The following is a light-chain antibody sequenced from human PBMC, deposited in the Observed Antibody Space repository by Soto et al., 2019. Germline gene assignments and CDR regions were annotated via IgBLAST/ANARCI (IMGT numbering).Light chain of an antibody. CDR3: QQYNSYRRT. Sequence: DIQMTQSPSTLSASVGDRVTITCRASQSISSWLAWYQQKLGNTPKLLIYKASSLESGVPSRFSGSGYGTEFTLTISSLQPDDFATYYCQQYNSYRRTFGQGTKVEIK. CDR1: QSISSW. CDR2: KAS. V-gene: IGKV1-5*03. J-gene: IGKJ1*01.